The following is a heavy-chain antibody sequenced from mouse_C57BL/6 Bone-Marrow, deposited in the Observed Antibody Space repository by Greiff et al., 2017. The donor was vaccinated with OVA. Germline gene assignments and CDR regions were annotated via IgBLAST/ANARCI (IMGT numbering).Heavy chain of an antibody. Sequence: EVQLVESGGDLVKPGGSLKLSCAASGFTFSSYGMSWVRQTPDKRLEWVATISSGGSYTYYPDSVKGRFTISRDNAKNTLYLQMSSLKSEDTAMYYCARLDYGWFAYWGQGTLVTVSA. CDR2: ISSGGSYT. CDR1: GFTFSSYG. CDR3: ARLDYGWFAY. D-gene: IGHD2-4*01. J-gene: IGHJ3*01. V-gene: IGHV5-6*01.